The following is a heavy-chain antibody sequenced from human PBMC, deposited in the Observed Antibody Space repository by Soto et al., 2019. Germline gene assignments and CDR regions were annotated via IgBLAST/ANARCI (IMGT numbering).Heavy chain of an antibody. V-gene: IGHV3-30*18. CDR3: AKDDGYGDYSAYYYYGMDV. J-gene: IGHJ6*02. CDR2: ISYDGSNK. Sequence: QVQLVESGGGVVQPGRSLRLYCAASGFTFSSYGMHWVRQAPGKGLEWVAVISYDGSNKYYADSVKGRFTISRDNSKNTLYLQMNSLRAEDTAVYYCAKDDGYGDYSAYYYYGMDVWGQGTTVTVSS. D-gene: IGHD4-17*01. CDR1: GFTFSSYG.